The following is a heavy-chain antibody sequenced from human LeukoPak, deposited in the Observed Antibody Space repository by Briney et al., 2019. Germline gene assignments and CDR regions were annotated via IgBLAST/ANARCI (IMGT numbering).Heavy chain of an antibody. D-gene: IGHD1-26*01. CDR1: GYIFTSYG. CDR3: ASRRNSQDSGSYIGMDV. V-gene: IGHV1-69*05. Sequence: ASVKVSCKASGYIFTSYGISWVRQAPGQGLEWMGGIIPIFGTANYAQKFQGRVTITTDESTSTAYMELSSLRSEDTAVYYCASRRNSQDSGSYIGMDVWGKGTTVTVSS. J-gene: IGHJ6*04. CDR2: IIPIFGTA.